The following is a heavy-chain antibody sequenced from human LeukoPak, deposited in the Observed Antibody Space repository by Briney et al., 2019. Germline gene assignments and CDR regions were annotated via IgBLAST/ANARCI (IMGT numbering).Heavy chain of an antibody. CDR3: ARAEKPNWGNYYYYCMDA. V-gene: IGHV1-18*01. CDR1: GYTFTSYG. CDR2: ISAYSGNT. J-gene: IGHJ6*03. Sequence: ASVKVSCKASGYTFTSYGISWVRQAPGQGLEWMGWISAYSGNTPYAQKFQGRVTMTTDTSTTTAYMELRGLRSDDTAVYYCARAEKPNWGNYYYYCMDAWGKGTTVTVSS. D-gene: IGHD7-27*01.